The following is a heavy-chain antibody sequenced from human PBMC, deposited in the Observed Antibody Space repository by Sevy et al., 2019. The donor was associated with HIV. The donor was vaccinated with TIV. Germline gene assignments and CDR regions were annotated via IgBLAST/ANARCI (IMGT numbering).Heavy chain of an antibody. V-gene: IGHV3-23*01. CDR2: LSFGCGEI. D-gene: IGHD2-8*01. Sequence: GGSLRLSCATSGFTFSKYSMSWVRQPPGKGLEWVSTLSFGCGEINYADSVKGRFTISRDNSKSSVYLQMDNLRPEDTAVYYCAREGCTKPHDYWGQGTLVTVSS. J-gene: IGHJ4*02. CDR3: AREGCTKPHDY. CDR1: GFTFSKYS.